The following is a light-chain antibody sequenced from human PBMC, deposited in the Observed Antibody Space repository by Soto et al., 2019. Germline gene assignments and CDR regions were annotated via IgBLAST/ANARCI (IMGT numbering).Light chain of an antibody. CDR3: QQYNEWPIT. J-gene: IGKJ5*01. CDR2: DTS. V-gene: IGKV3-15*01. CDR1: QSLSSN. Sequence: EIVLTQSPATLYVSPGERATLSCRASQSLSSNVAWYQQRPRQAPRLLIYDTSSRASEVPARFSGRGSGTEFTLTIASLQSEDFAVYYCQQYNEWPITFGQGTRLEIK.